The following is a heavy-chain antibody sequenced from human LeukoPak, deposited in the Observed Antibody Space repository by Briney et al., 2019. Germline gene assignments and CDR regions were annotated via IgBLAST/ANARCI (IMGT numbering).Heavy chain of an antibody. CDR1: GFTFTGYY. CDR2: INPSTGGT. Sequence: ASVKVSCKTSGFTFTGYYIHWVRQAPGQRFEWLGWINPSTGGTDYAQNFQGRLTLTRDTSINTAYLELSSLRIDDTAVYYCARDLHVLASEINYYYYYMDVWGKGTTVTVSS. V-gene: IGHV1-2*02. D-gene: IGHD3-3*01. CDR3: ARDLHVLASEINYYYYYMDV. J-gene: IGHJ6*03.